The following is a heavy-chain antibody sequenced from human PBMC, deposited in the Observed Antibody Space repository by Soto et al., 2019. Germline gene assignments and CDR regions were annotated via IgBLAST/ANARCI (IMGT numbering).Heavy chain of an antibody. D-gene: IGHD6-13*01. Sequence: PGESLKISCKGSGYSFTSYWIGWARQMPWKGLEWMGIIYPGDSDTRYSPSFQGQVTISADKSISTAYLQWSSLKASDTAMYYCAKTAAGGKNYYGMDVWGQGTTVTVYS. V-gene: IGHV5-51*01. CDR2: IYPGDSDT. CDR3: AKTAAGGKNYYGMDV. J-gene: IGHJ6*02. CDR1: GYSFTSYW.